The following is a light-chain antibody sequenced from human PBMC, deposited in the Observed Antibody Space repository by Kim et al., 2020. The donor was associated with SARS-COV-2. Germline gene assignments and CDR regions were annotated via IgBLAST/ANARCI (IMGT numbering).Light chain of an antibody. CDR2: SNI. V-gene: IGLV1-40*01. CDR3: QSYDSSLRVV. CDR1: STNIGAGYD. Sequence: QSVLTQPPSVSGAPGQRVTFACAGSSTNIGAGYDVHWYRQLPGTAPKLLIYSNIHRPSGVPDRFSASRSGTSASLAISGLQAEDEAEYYCQSYDSSLRVVFGGGTKLTVL. J-gene: IGLJ2*01.